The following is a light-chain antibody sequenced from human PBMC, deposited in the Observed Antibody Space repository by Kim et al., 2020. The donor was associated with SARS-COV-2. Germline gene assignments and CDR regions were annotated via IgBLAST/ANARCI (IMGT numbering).Light chain of an antibody. CDR3: CSYAGSYTFVV. CDR1: SSDVGGFNY. J-gene: IGLJ2*01. Sequence: QSVTITCTGTSSDVGGFNYGSWYQQHPGKAPKFIIYDVDKRPSGVPDRFSGSKSGNMASLTISGLQAEDEADYYCCSYAGSYTFVVFGGGTQLTVL. V-gene: IGLV2-11*01. CDR2: DVD.